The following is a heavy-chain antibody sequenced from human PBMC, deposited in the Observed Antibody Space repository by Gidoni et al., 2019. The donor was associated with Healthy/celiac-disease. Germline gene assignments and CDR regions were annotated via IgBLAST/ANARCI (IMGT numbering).Heavy chain of an antibody. V-gene: IGHV4-59*08. Sequence: QVQLQESGPGLVKPSETLSLTCTGSGGSISSYSWSWIRQPPGKGLEWIGYIYYSGSTNYNPSLKSRVTISVDTSKNQFSLKLSSVTAADTAVYYCARHWGYSSSSYYYYYYMDVWGKGTTVTVSS. J-gene: IGHJ6*03. D-gene: IGHD6-6*01. CDR3: ARHWGYSSSSYYYYYYMDV. CDR1: GGSISSYS. CDR2: IYYSGST.